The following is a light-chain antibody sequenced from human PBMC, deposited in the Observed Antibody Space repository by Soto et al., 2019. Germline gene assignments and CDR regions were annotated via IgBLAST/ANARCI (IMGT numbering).Light chain of an antibody. CDR3: HQYATSPQT. V-gene: IGKV3-20*01. J-gene: IGKJ1*01. Sequence: EIVLTQSPGTLSLSPGERATLSCRARQSVPKNYLAWYQHKPGQAPRLLIYGPSSRATGIPDRFSGSGSGTDFTLSISRLEPEDFAVYYCHQYATSPQTFGQGTKVEIK. CDR2: GPS. CDR1: QSVPKNY.